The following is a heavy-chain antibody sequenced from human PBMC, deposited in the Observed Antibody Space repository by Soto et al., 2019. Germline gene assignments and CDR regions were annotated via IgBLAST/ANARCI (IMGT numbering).Heavy chain of an antibody. CDR1: GYTFTGYY. CDR2: INPNSGGT. D-gene: IGHD3-16*01. V-gene: IGHV1-2*06. Sequence: ASVKVSCKASGYTFTGYYMHWVRQAPGQGLEWMGRINPNSGGTNYAQKFQGRVTMTRDTSISTAYMELSRLRSDDTAVYYCARGKSTGMSSWGEYYFDYWGQGTLVTVSS. J-gene: IGHJ4*02. CDR3: ARGKSTGMSSWGEYYFDY.